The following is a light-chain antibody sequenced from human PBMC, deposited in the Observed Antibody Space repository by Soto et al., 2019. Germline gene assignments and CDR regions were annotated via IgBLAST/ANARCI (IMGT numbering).Light chain of an antibody. V-gene: IGLV2-14*01. CDR3: SSYTVVTIPV. CDR1: SRDVGGYNY. Sequence: QSALTQPASVSGSPGQSITISCTGTSRDVGGYNYVSWYQQHPGKAPKLIIFGVSNRPSGVSDRFSGSKSGNTASLTISGLQTEDEGDYYCSSYTVVTIPVFGGGTKLTVL. J-gene: IGLJ2*01. CDR2: GVS.